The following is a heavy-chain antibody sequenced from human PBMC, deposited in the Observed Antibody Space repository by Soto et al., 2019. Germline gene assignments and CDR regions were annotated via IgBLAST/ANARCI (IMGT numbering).Heavy chain of an antibody. J-gene: IGHJ4*02. CDR1: GGTFSSYI. V-gene: IGHV1-69*02. CDR2: IIPILGIA. D-gene: IGHD1-26*01. CDR3: ARFPQTAIVGAAYFDY. Sequence: QVQLVQSGAEVKKPGSSVKVSCKASGGTFSSYIISWVRQAPGQGLEWMGRIIPILGIANYAQKFQGRVTTTGDKSTSTAYLDLSSLRSEDTAVYYCARFPQTAIVGAAYFDYWGQGTLVTVSS.